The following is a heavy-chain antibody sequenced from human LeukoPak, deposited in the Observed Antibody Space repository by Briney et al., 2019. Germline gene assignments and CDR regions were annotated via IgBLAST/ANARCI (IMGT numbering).Heavy chain of an antibody. D-gene: IGHD3-16*01. Sequence: GGSLRLSCAASGFNFSNYGMHWVRQAPGKGLEWVSFIRFDGSDKYYADSVKGRFTISRDSSKNTLYLQMNSLRPEDTAMYYCAKDPVAAWEQEWLRWYFDYWGQGTLVAVSP. V-gene: IGHV3-30*02. J-gene: IGHJ4*02. CDR2: IRFDGSDK. CDR3: AKDPVAAWEQEWLRWYFDY. CDR1: GFNFSNYG.